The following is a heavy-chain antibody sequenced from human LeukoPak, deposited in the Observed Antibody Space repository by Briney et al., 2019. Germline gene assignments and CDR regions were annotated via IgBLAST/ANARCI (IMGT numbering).Heavy chain of an antibody. Sequence: GGSLRLSCAASGFTFSSYSMNWVRQAPGKELEWVSSISSSSSYIYYADSVKGRFTISRDNAKNSLYLQMNSLRAEDTAVYYCAREGYYDSSGYYYFKPFDYWGQGTLVTVSS. CDR3: AREGYYDSSGYYYFKPFDY. CDR2: ISSSSSYI. V-gene: IGHV3-21*01. D-gene: IGHD3-22*01. CDR1: GFTFSSYS. J-gene: IGHJ4*02.